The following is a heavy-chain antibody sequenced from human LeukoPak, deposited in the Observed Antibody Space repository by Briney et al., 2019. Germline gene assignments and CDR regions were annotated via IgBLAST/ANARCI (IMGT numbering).Heavy chain of an antibody. V-gene: IGHV3-66*01. CDR3: GRVQHSAFDH. CDR2: IYSGGST. Sequence: GGSLRLSCAASGLSVSGNYMSWVRQAPGKGLEWVSIIYSGGSTYYADSVKGRFTISRDNSKNTLYLQVNSLRAEDTAVYYCGRVQHSAFDHWGQGTLVTVSS. J-gene: IGHJ4*02. CDR1: GLSVSGNY.